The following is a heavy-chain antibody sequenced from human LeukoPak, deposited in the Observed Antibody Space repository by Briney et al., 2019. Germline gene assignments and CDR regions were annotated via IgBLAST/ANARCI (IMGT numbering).Heavy chain of an antibody. CDR1: GFTFSSYG. Sequence: GGSLRLSCAASGFTFSSYGMHWVRQAPGKGLEWVAVISYDGSNKYYADSVKGRFTISRDNSKNTLYLRMNSLRAEDTAVYYCAKDSAQYYDIWYYFDYWGQGTLVTVSS. D-gene: IGHD3-9*01. CDR3: AKDSAQYYDIWYYFDY. J-gene: IGHJ4*02. CDR2: ISYDGSNK. V-gene: IGHV3-30*18.